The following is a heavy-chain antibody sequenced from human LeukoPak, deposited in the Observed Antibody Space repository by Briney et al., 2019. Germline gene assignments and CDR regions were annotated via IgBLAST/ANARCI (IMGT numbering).Heavy chain of an antibody. J-gene: IGHJ4*02. CDR1: GFTFSSYA. CDR3: AKGRRPDIVVVPPARHFDY. Sequence: GGSLRLSCAASGFTFSSYAMSWVRQAPGKGLEWVSGISGSGGSTYYADSVKGRFTISRDNSKNKLYLQMNSLRAEDTAVYYCAKGRRPDIVVVPPARHFDYWGQGTLVTVSS. CDR2: ISGSGGST. V-gene: IGHV3-23*01. D-gene: IGHD2-2*01.